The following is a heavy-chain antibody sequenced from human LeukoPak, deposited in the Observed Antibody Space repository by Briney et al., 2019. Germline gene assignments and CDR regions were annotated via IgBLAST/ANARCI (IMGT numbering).Heavy chain of an antibody. Sequence: PGGSLRLSCTASGSTFSTYWMHWVRQAPGKGLEWVSSISSTSSYIHYADSVKGRFTISRDNAKNSLFLQMNSLRAEDTAVYYCARDPFSSGSYWGQGTLVTVSS. D-gene: IGHD3-10*01. J-gene: IGHJ4*02. CDR1: GSTFSTYW. V-gene: IGHV3-21*01. CDR2: ISSTSSYI. CDR3: ARDPFSSGSY.